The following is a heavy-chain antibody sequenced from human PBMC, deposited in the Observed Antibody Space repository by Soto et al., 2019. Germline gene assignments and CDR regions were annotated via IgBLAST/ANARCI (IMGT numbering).Heavy chain of an antibody. CDR3: ARFRVAATPNHGLDV. V-gene: IGHV3-23*01. CDR2: INAGGDYA. CDR1: KFSFRSHA. Sequence: DVQLLDSGGGLVQPGGSLRLSCAASKFSFRSHAMGWVRQAPGKGLDWVSVINAGGDYAYYKDSVKGRFTISRDESTNTLYLQMNSLRAEDTAVYYCARFRVAATPNHGLDVWGQGTTVTVSS. D-gene: IGHD2-15*01. J-gene: IGHJ6*02.